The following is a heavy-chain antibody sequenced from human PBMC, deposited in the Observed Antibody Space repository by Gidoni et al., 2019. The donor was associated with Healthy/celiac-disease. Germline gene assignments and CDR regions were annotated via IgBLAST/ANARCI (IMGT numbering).Heavy chain of an antibody. J-gene: IGHJ4*02. D-gene: IGHD3-10*01. CDR3: ARERPYYYGSGSYYSDY. V-gene: IGHV1-69*01. Sequence: QVQLVQSGAEVKKPGSSVKVSCKASGGTFSSYAISWVRQAPGQGLEWMGGIIPIFGTANYAQKFQGRVTITADESTSTAYMELSSLRSEDTAVYYCARERPYYYGSGSYYSDYWGQGTLVTVSS. CDR1: GGTFSSYA. CDR2: IIPIFGTA.